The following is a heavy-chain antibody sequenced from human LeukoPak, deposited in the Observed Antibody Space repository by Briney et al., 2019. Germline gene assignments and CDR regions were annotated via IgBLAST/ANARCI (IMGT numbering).Heavy chain of an antibody. Sequence: GGSLRLSCAPSAFTFSSYAMSWVRQPPRNGREWVSPISGSGGSTYYADSVKGRFTISRDNSKNALYLQMNSLRAEDTAVYYCAKDRGHTARPSFDYWGQGTLVTVSS. CDR1: AFTFSSYA. D-gene: IGHD5-18*01. CDR2: ISGSGGST. V-gene: IGHV3-23*01. J-gene: IGHJ4*02. CDR3: AKDRGHTARPSFDY.